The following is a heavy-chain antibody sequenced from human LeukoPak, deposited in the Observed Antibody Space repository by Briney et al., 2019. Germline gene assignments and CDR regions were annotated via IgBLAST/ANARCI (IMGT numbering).Heavy chain of an antibody. CDR3: ARAGRGGYCGGDCYSGAFDI. CDR2: IYTIGST. V-gene: IGHV4-4*07. Sequence: SETLSLTCTVSGGSISSYYWSWIRQPAGKGLEWIGRIYTIGSTNYNPSLKSRVTMSVDTSKNQFSLKLSPVTAADTAVYYCARAGRGGYCGGDCYSGAFDIWGQGTMVTVSS. CDR1: GGSISSYY. J-gene: IGHJ3*02. D-gene: IGHD2-21*02.